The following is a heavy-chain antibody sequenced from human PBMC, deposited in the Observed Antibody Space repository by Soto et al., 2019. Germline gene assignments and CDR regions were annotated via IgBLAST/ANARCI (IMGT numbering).Heavy chain of an antibody. CDR1: GYTFTSYD. V-gene: IGHV1-8*01. CDR3: ARVITGTNEGLSYYYYYMDV. D-gene: IGHD1-7*01. Sequence: ASVKVSCKASGYTFTSYDINWVRQATGQGLEWMGWMNPNSGNTGYAQKFQGRVTMTRNTSISTAYMELSSLRSEDTAVYYCARVITGTNEGLSYYYYYMDVWGKGTTVTVSS. J-gene: IGHJ6*03. CDR2: MNPNSGNT.